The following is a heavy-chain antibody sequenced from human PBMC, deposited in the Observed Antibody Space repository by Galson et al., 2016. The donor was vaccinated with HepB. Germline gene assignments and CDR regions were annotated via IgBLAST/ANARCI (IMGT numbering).Heavy chain of an antibody. D-gene: IGHD3-16*01. Sequence: SLRLSCAASGFTFNNYAMAWVRQAPGKGLEWVATITGSGTYTYYADSVKGRFIVSRDNAKNTLYLQMSSLRADDTAVYFCSKDRTVAANPWGPWGQGTLVPVS. J-gene: IGHJ5*02. V-gene: IGHV3-23*01. CDR3: SKDRTVAANPWGP. CDR1: GFTFNNYA. CDR2: ITGSGTYT.